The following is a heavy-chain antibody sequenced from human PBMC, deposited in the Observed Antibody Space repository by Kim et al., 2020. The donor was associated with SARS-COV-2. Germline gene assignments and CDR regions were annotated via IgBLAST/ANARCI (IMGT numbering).Heavy chain of an antibody. V-gene: IGHV3-53*01. J-gene: IGHJ4*02. CDR3: CAGEGPGEY. CDR1: GFSVSTND. CDR2: ISARGTI. Sequence: GGSLRLSCAASGFSVSTNDMAWVRQAPERGPEWVSIISARGTIYYADSVEGRFTTSRDNSKNTSHLQLNSLTAEDAAADFCCAGEGPGEYWGQGNLVTVS.